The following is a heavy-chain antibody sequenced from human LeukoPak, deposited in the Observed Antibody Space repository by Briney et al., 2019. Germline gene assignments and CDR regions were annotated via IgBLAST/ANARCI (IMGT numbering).Heavy chain of an antibody. J-gene: IGHJ4*02. CDR2: ISYDGSNK. D-gene: IGHD4-23*01. Sequence: GGSLSLFCAPSGFTFSSYAMHWVRQARGKGLEWVVVISYDGSNKYYADSVKGRFTISRDNSKNTLYLQMNSLRAEDTAVYYCAREMGGNALDYWGQGTLVTVSS. CDR3: AREMGGNALDY. CDR1: GFTFSSYA. V-gene: IGHV3-30*04.